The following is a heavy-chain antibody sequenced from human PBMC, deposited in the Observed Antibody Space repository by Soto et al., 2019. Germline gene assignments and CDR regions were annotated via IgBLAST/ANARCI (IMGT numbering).Heavy chain of an antibody. CDR3: AKEPPAVAGTGGNGFAP. CDR2: IKQDGSEK. CDR1: GFTFSSSW. D-gene: IGHD6-19*01. J-gene: IGHJ5*02. Sequence: GGSLRLSCAASGFTFSSSWMSWVRQAPGKGLGWVANIKQDGSEKYYVDSVKGRFTISRDNAKNSLYLQMNSLRAEDTAVYYCAKEPPAVAGTGGNGFAPWGQGPMV. V-gene: IGHV3-7*03.